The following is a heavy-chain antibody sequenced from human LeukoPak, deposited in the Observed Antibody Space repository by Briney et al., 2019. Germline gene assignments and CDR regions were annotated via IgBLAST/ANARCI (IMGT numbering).Heavy chain of an antibody. V-gene: IGHV3-15*01. D-gene: IGHD5-12*01. J-gene: IGHJ3*02. CDR2: IKSKTDGGTT. Sequence: GGSLRLSCAASGFTFSDYYMSWIRQAPGKGLEWVGRIKSKTDGGTTDYAAPVKGRFTISRDDSKNTLYLQMNSLKTEDTAVYYCTTESPATAPLHAFDIWGQGTMVTVSS. CDR1: GFTFSDYY. CDR3: TTESPATAPLHAFDI.